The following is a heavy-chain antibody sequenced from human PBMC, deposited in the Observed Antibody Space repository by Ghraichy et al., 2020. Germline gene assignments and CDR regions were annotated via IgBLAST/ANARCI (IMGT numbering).Heavy chain of an antibody. V-gene: IGHV1-69*13. Sequence: SVKVSCKASGGTFSSYAISWVRQAPGQGLEWMGGIIPIFGTANYAQKFQGRVTITADESTSTAYMELSSLRSEDTAVYYCAREVGSGHYYYYGMDVWGQGTTVTVSS. J-gene: IGHJ6*02. CDR1: GGTFSSYA. CDR3: AREVGSGHYYYYGMDV. CDR2: IIPIFGTA. D-gene: IGHD3-10*01.